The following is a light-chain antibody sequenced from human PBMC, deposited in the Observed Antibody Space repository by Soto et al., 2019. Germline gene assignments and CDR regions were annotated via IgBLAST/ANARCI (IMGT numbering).Light chain of an antibody. CDR2: GAS. Sequence: DIQMTQSTSSLSASVGYRVTITCRSSQSISSSLHWYHQKPVKAPKLLIYGASSLQSGVPSRFSGSGSGTDFTLTISSLQPEDFATYYCQQSYSSPRTFGQGTMVDIK. CDR1: QSISSS. CDR3: QQSYSSPRT. V-gene: IGKV1-39*01. J-gene: IGKJ1*01.